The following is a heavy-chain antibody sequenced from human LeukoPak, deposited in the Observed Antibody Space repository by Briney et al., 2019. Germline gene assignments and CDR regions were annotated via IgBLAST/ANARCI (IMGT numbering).Heavy chain of an antibody. V-gene: IGHV3-23*01. D-gene: IGHD3-10*01. CDR3: ARDLSSSGSYYRAFDI. J-gene: IGHJ3*02. Sequence: GGSLRLSCAASGFTFSSYGMSWVRQAPGKGLEWVSAISGSGGSTYYADSVKGRFTISRDNSKNTLYLQMNSLRAEDTAVYYCARDLSSSGSYYRAFDIWGQGTMVTVS. CDR2: ISGSGGST. CDR1: GFTFSSYG.